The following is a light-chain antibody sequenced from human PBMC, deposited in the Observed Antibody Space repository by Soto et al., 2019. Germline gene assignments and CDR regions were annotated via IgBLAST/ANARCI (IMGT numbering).Light chain of an antibody. CDR1: QSVSSN. Sequence: EIVMTQSPATLSVSPGESATLSCTASQSVSSNLAWYQQKPGQAPRLLIYGASTRATGIPARFSGSGSGTEFTLAITSLQSEDFAVYYCQHYSDWPPVTFGQGTKLES. CDR3: QHYSDWPPVT. J-gene: IGKJ2*01. CDR2: GAS. V-gene: IGKV3-15*01.